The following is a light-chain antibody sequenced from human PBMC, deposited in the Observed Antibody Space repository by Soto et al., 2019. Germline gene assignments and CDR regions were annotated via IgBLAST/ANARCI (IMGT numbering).Light chain of an antibody. CDR1: QDISNS. CDR3: QHYKNCPIT. V-gene: IGKV1-16*02. CDR2: AAS. Sequence: DIQMTQSPSSLSASVGDRVTITCRASQDISNSLAWFQQKPGKAPKSLIYAASRLQSWVSSNFSCSGSGTDFTLTISSLQPEDFATYYWQHYKNCPITFGQGTRLEIK. J-gene: IGKJ5*01.